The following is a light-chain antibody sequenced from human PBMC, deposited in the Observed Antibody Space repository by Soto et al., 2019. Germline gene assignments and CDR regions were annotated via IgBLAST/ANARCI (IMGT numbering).Light chain of an antibody. J-gene: IGKJ5*01. Sequence: EIVFPQSPATLSLSPGERAILSFIASQSVSTFLAWFQQKPGQPPRLLIYNASNRTTGIPARFSGSGSGTDFTLTISSLEPEDFAVYYCQQRGDWPPITFGQGTRLEIK. CDR1: QSVSTF. V-gene: IGKV3-11*01. CDR2: NAS. CDR3: QQRGDWPPIT.